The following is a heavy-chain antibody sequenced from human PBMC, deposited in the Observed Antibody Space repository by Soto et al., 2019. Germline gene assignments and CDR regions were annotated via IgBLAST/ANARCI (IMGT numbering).Heavy chain of an antibody. V-gene: IGHV4-4*02. CDR3: ARGSSGSYGSSEV. D-gene: IGHD1-26*01. CDR1: VGSISSSNW. CDR2: IYHSGST. Sequence: SLSLTCAXSVGSISSSNWLSWFLPPPGKGLEWIGEIYHSGSTNYNPSLKSRVTISVDKSKNQFSLKLSSVTAADTAVYYCARGSSGSYGSSEVWGQGTTVTVSS. J-gene: IGHJ6*02.